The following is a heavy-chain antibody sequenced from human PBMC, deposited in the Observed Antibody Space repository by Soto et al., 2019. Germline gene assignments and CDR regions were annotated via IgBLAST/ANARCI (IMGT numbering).Heavy chain of an antibody. CDR1: GFSLSSTRMA. CDR2: IYWDDDK. Sequence: QITLKESGPTLVKPTQTLTLTCTFSGFSLSSTRMAVGWIRQPPGKALEWLALIYWDDDKRYSPFQKSRLTITTDTPKHQVVLTQSNMDPVDTARYYCAHIVVAGLGYYFDYWGQGTLVTVSS. D-gene: IGHD6-19*01. J-gene: IGHJ4*02. CDR3: AHIVVAGLGYYFDY. V-gene: IGHV2-5*02.